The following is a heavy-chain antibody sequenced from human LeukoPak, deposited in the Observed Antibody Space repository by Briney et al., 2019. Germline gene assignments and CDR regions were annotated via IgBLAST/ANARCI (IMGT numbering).Heavy chain of an antibody. V-gene: IGHV3-23*01. D-gene: IGHD4-17*01. CDR3: AKGLRGERNYYYYAVDV. Sequence: GGSLRLSCAASGFTFSIYAMSWVRQAPGKGLEWVSTISGSGGDTYYADSVKGRFTISRDNSKNTLYLQMNSLRAEDTAVYYCAKGLRGERNYYYYAVDVWGQGTTVTVSS. CDR1: GFTFSIYA. J-gene: IGHJ6*02. CDR2: ISGSGGDT.